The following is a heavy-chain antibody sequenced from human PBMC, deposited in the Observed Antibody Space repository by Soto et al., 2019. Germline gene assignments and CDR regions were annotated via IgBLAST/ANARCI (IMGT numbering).Heavy chain of an antibody. J-gene: IGHJ6*02. V-gene: IGHV1-69*13. CDR2: IIPIFGTA. D-gene: IGHD1-1*01. CDR1: GGTFSSYA. Sequence: GASVKVSCKASGGTFSSYAISWVRQAPGQGLEWMGGIIPIFGTANYAQKFQGRVTITADESTSTAYMELGSLRSENTAVYYCARRPVQLERLSNSRRQYYYYGMDVWGQGTTVTVSS. CDR3: ARRPVQLERLSNSRRQYYYYGMDV.